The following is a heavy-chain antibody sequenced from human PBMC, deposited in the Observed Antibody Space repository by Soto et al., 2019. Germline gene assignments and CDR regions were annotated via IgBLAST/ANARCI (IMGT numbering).Heavy chain of an antibody. CDR1: GGTFSSYA. CDR2: IIPIFGTA. CDR3: ARAEIAARLVHGMDV. V-gene: IGHV1-69*13. J-gene: IGHJ6*02. D-gene: IGHD6-6*01. Sequence: GASVKVSCKASGGTFSSYAISWVRQAPGQGLEWMGGIIPIFGTANYAQKFQGRVTITADESTSTAYMELSSLRSEDTAVYYCARAEIAARLVHGMDVWGQGTTVTVSS.